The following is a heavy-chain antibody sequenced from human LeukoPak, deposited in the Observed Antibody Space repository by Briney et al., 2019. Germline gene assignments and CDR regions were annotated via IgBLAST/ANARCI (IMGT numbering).Heavy chain of an antibody. J-gene: IGHJ4*02. Sequence: PSETLSLTCTVSGGSISSGGYYWSWIRQHPGKGLEWIGYIYYSGSTYYNPSLKSRVTISVDTSKNQFSLKLSSVTAADTAVYYCARGGLITMVRGVPGDYWGQGTLVTVSS. V-gene: IGHV4-31*03. D-gene: IGHD3-10*01. CDR2: IYYSGST. CDR1: GGSISSGGYY. CDR3: ARGGLITMVRGVPGDY.